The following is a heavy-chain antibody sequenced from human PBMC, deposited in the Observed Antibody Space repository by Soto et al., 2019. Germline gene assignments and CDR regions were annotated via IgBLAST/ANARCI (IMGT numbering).Heavy chain of an antibody. CDR2: VSYFGSHK. CDR3: ARDLPITGTTGFDY. J-gene: IGHJ4*02. D-gene: IGHD1-7*01. CDR1: GFTFSNYA. Sequence: QVRLVESGGGVVQPGRSLRLSCAASGFTFSNYAMHWVRQAPGKGLEWVAVVSYFGSHKYYADSLKGRFTISRDNSKNTVYLKMNSLRPEDTDVYYCARDLPITGTTGFDYWGQGTLVTISS. V-gene: IGHV3-30-3*01.